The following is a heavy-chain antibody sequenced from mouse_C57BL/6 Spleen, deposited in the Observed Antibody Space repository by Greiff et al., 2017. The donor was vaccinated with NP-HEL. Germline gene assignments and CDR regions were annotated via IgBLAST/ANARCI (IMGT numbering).Heavy chain of an antibody. CDR1: GYTFTSYW. CDR2: IDPSDSYT. D-gene: IGHD1-1*01. CDR3: ARNYYGSSGYAMDY. J-gene: IGHJ4*01. Sequence: QVQLQQPGAELVKPGASVKLSCKASGYTFTSYWMQWVKQRPGQGLEWIGEIDPSDSYTNYNQKFKGKATLTVDTSSSTAYMQLSSLTSEDSAVYYCARNYYGSSGYAMDYWGQGTSVTVSS. V-gene: IGHV1-50*01.